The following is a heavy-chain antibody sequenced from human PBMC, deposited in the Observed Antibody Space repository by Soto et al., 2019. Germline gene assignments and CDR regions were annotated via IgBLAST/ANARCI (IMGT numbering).Heavy chain of an antibody. J-gene: IGHJ3*02. Sequence: SVKVSCKASGGTFSSYTISWVRQAPGQGLEWMGRIIPILGIANYAQKFQGRVTITADKSTSTAYMELSSLRSEDTAVYYCARLSSTVTTHHGSAFDIWGQRTMVTVSS. CDR2: IIPILGIA. CDR3: ARLSSTVTTHHGSAFDI. V-gene: IGHV1-69*02. CDR1: GGTFSSYT. D-gene: IGHD4-17*01.